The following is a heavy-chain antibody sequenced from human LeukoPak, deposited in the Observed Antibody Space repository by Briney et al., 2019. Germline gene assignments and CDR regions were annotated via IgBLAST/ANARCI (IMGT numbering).Heavy chain of an antibody. CDR3: AREPALSGSYSDY. J-gene: IGHJ4*02. Sequence: SETLSLTCTVSGGPISSSSYYWGWIRQPPGKGLEWIGSIYYSGSTYYNPSLKSRVTISVDTSKNQFSLKLSSVTAADTAVYYCAREPALSGSYSDYWGQGTLVTVSS. CDR2: IYYSGST. V-gene: IGHV4-39*07. D-gene: IGHD3-10*01. CDR1: GGPISSSSYY.